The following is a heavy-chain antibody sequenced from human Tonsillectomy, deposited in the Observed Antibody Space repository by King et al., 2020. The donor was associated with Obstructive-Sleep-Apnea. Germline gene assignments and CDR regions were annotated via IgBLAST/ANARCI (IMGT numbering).Heavy chain of an antibody. CDR1: GFTFDDFA. D-gene: IGHD5-12*01. CDR3: SKGRRYGGYDSYYFDY. J-gene: IGHJ4*02. Sequence: VQLVESGGGLVQPGRSLRLSCAASGFTFDDFAMHWVRHAPGKGLEWVSGISWNSGSIGYADSVKGRFTISRDNAKNSLYLQVNSLRAEDTALYYCSKGRRYGGYDSYYFDYWGQGTLVTVSS. V-gene: IGHV3-9*01. CDR2: ISWNSGSI.